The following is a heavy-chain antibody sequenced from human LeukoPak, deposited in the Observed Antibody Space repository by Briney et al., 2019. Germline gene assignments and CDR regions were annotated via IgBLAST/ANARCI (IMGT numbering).Heavy chain of an antibody. J-gene: IGHJ4*02. V-gene: IGHV3-30*03. CDR1: GFSFSNYG. D-gene: IGHD3-10*01. CDR3: ARDGGRATIVRGIIIMSVGDF. CDR2: ISFDGSNK. Sequence: GGSLRLSCAASGFSFSNYGMHWVRQAPGQGLEWVAVISFDGSNKYYADSLKGRFTISRDNSKNTVYPQMNSLRPEDTAVYYCARDGGRATIVRGIIIMSVGDFWGQGALVTVST.